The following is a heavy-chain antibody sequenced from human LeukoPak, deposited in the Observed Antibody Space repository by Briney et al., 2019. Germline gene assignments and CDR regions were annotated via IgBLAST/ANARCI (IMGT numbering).Heavy chain of an antibody. CDR3: AGSSSSSAFNWFDP. V-gene: IGHV1-69*06. J-gene: IGHJ5*02. CDR2: IIPIFGTA. CDR1: GGTFSSYA. D-gene: IGHD6-6*01. Sequence: GASVKVSCKASGGTFSSYAISWVRQAPGQGLEWMGGIIPIFGTANYAQKFQGRVTITADKSTSTAYMELSGLRSEDTAVYYCAGSSSSSAFNWFDPWGQGTLVTVSS.